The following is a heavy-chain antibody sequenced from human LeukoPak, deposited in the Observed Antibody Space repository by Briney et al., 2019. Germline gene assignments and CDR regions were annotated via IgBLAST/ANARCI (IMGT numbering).Heavy chain of an antibody. Sequence: ASVKVSCKVSGYTFTGYYMHWVRQAPGQGLEWMGWINPNSGGTNYAQKFQGRVTMTRDTSISTAYMELSRLRSDDTAVYYCARDNWDIVVVVAAMSWFDPWGQGTLVTVSS. CDR1: GYTFTGYY. CDR3: ARDNWDIVVVVAAMSWFDP. V-gene: IGHV1-2*02. J-gene: IGHJ5*02. D-gene: IGHD2-15*01. CDR2: INPNSGGT.